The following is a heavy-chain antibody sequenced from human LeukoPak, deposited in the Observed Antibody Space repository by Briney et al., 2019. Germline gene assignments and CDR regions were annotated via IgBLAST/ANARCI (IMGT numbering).Heavy chain of an antibody. CDR1: GYTFTSYY. Sequence: ASVKVSCKASGYTFTSYYMHWVRQAPGQGLEWMGIINPSGGSASYAQKFQGRVTMTRDTSTSTVYMELSSLRSEDTAVYYCARGPPGPRYCSSTSCYTAEYFQHWGQGTLVTVSS. J-gene: IGHJ1*01. V-gene: IGHV1-46*01. D-gene: IGHD2-2*02. CDR2: INPSGGSA. CDR3: ARGPPGPRYCSSTSCYTAEYFQH.